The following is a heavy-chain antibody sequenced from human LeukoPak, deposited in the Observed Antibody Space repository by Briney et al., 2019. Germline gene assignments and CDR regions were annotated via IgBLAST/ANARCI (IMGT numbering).Heavy chain of an antibody. CDR1: GGSLSGYY. V-gene: IGHV4-34*01. CDR2: INHSGST. D-gene: IGHD5-18*01. CDR3: ARGGGYSYGIPTQNYYYYGMDV. J-gene: IGHJ6*02. Sequence: SETLSLTCAVYGGSLSGYYWSWIRQPPGKGLEWIGEINHSGSTNYNPSLTRRVTISVDTSKNQCSLKLSSVTAADTAVYYCARGGGYSYGIPTQNYYYYGMDVWGQGTTVTVSS.